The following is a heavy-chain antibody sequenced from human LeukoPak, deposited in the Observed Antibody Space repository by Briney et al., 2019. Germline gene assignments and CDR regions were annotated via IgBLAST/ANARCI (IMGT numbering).Heavy chain of an antibody. D-gene: IGHD3-10*01. CDR3: ARSAYYYGSGSYSPVLDY. J-gene: IGHJ4*02. CDR2: IYYSGST. V-gene: IGHV4-59*08. Sequence: SETLSLTCTDSGGSISSYYWSWIRQPPGKGLEGIGYIYYSGSTNYNPSLKSRVTISVDTSKNHFSLKLSSVTAADTAVYYCARSAYYYGSGSYSPVLDYWGQGTLVTVSS. CDR1: GGSISSYY.